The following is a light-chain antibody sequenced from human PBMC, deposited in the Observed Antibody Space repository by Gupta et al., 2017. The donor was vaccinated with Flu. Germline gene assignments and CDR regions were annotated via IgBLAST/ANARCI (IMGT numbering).Light chain of an antibody. J-gene: IGLJ2*01. CDR2: KDS. V-gene: IGLV3-25*02. CDR3: QSADSSGTYVV. CDR1: ALPKQY. Sequence: SSQLPQPPSVSASPGQTSRITCPGDALPKQYAYWYQQKPGQAPVLVIDKDSERPSGIPERFSGSSSGTTVTLTISGVQAEDEADYYCQSADSSGTYVVFGGGTKLTVL.